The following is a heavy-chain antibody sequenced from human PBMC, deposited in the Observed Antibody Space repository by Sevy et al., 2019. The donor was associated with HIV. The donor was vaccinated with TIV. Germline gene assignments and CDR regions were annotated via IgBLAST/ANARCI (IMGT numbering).Heavy chain of an antibody. V-gene: IGHV1-46*01. CDR1: GYTFTSYY. CDR3: ARVPHSSSWPDWFDP. J-gene: IGHJ5*02. CDR2: INPSGGST. D-gene: IGHD6-13*01. Sequence: ASVKVSCKASGYTFTSYYMHWVRQAPGQGLEWMGIINPSGGSTSYAQKFQGRVTITRDTSTSTVYMELSSLRSEDTAVYYCARVPHSSSWPDWFDPWGQGTLVTVSS.